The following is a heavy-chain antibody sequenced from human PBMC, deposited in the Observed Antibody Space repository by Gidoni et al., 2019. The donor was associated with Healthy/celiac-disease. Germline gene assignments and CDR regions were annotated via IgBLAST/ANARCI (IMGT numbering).Heavy chain of an antibody. CDR2: IRSKAYGGTT. Sequence: EVQLVESGGGLVQPGRSLRLSCTASGFTFGDSAMSWFRQAPGKGLGWVGFIRSKAYGGTTEYAASVKGRFTISRDDSKSIAYLQMNSLKTEDTAVYYCTRDRVNYDILTGYYSVYGMDVWGQGTTVTVSS. D-gene: IGHD3-9*01. CDR1: GFTFGDSA. CDR3: TRDRVNYDILTGYYSVYGMDV. V-gene: IGHV3-49*03. J-gene: IGHJ6*02.